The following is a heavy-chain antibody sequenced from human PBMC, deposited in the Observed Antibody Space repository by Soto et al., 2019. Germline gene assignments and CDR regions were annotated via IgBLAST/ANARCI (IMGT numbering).Heavy chain of an antibody. CDR3: ATDRHHWFGEPTPLDY. D-gene: IGHD3-10*01. V-gene: IGHV3-30*03. CDR2: ISYDGSNK. Sequence: GGSLRLSCAASGFTFSSYGMHWVRQAPGKGLEWVAVISYDGSNKYYADSVKGRFTISRDNSKNTLYLQMNSLRAEDTAVYYCATDRHHWFGEPTPLDYWGQGTLVTVSS. J-gene: IGHJ4*02. CDR1: GFTFSSYG.